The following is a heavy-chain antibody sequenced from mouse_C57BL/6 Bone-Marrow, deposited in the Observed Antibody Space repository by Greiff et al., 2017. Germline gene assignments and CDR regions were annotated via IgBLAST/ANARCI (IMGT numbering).Heavy chain of an antibody. J-gene: IGHJ3*01. V-gene: IGHV1-64*01. CDR1: GYTFTSYW. Sequence: QVQLQQSGAELVKPGASVKLSCKASGYTFTSYWMHWVKQRPGQGLEWIGMIHPNSGSTNYNEKFKSKATLTVDKSSSTAYMQLSSLTSEDSAVYDCARRGCYGPFAYWGQGTLVTVSA. CDR3: ARRGCYGPFAY. D-gene: IGHD1-1*01. CDR2: IHPNSGST.